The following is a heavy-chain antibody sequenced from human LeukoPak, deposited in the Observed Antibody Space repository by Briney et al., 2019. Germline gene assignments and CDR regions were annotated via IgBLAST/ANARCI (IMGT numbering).Heavy chain of an antibody. CDR1: GFTVSSNY. V-gene: IGHV3-53*01. Sequence: PGGSLRLSCAASGFTVSSNYMSWVRQAPGKGLEWVSVIYSGGSTYYADSVKGRFTISRDNSKNTLYLQMNSLRAEDTAVYYCASMVRGVIGFDYWGQGTLVTVSS. CDR2: IYSGGST. D-gene: IGHD3-10*01. J-gene: IGHJ4*02. CDR3: ASMVRGVIGFDY.